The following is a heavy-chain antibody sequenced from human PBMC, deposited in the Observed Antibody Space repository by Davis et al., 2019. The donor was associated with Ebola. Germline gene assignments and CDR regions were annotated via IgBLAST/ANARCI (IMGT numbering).Heavy chain of an antibody. CDR2: ISSSSSTI. J-gene: IGHJ6*02. V-gene: IGHV3-48*01. CDR3: AKASLGVPDV. CDR1: GFTFSSYS. Sequence: PGGSLRLSCAASGFTFSSYSMNWVRQAPGKGLEWVSYISSSSSTIYYADSVKGRFTISRDNSKNTLYLQMNSLRAEDTAVYYCAKASLGVPDVWGQGTTVTVSS.